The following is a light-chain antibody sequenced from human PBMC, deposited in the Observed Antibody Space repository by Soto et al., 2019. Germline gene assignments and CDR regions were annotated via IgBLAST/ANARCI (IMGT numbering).Light chain of an antibody. CDR1: QSVRSNY. CDR2: DAS. CDR3: QQYANSPFT. V-gene: IGKV3D-20*01. J-gene: IGKJ4*01. Sequence: EIVLTQSPATLSLSPGERATLSCGASQSVRSNYLAWYQQKPGLAPGLLMYDASTRATGTPDRFSGSGSGTDFTLTISRLEPEDFAVYHCQQYANSPFTFGGGTKVEIK.